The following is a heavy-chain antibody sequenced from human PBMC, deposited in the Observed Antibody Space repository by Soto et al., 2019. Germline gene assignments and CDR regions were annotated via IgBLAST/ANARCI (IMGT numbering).Heavy chain of an antibody. CDR2: FDPEDGET. CDR3: ATAPSTGYCSGDSCPDAFDI. J-gene: IGHJ3*02. D-gene: IGHD2-15*01. Sequence: ASVKISCKVSGYTLTELSMHWVRQAPGKGLEWMGGFDPEDGETIYAQKFQGRVTMTEDTSTDTAYMELSSLRSEDTAVYYCATAPSTGYCSGDSCPDAFDIWGQGTMVTVSS. V-gene: IGHV1-24*01. CDR1: GYTLTELS.